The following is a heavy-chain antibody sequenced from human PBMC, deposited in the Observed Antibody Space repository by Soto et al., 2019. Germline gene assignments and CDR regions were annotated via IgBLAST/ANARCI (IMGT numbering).Heavy chain of an antibody. CDR3: ARALLSNYHYYGMNV. J-gene: IGHJ6*02. D-gene: IGHD3-10*01. Sequence: QVQLVQSGAEVKKPGSSVKVSCKASADTFSSSAFSWVRQAPGQGLEWMGGIIPFFHAANYEQRFQGRVTITANQSTSTDYMKLSSLRSEDTALYYCARALLSNYHYYGMNVWGQGTTVTVSS. CDR2: IIPFFHAA. CDR1: ADTFSSSA. V-gene: IGHV1-69*01.